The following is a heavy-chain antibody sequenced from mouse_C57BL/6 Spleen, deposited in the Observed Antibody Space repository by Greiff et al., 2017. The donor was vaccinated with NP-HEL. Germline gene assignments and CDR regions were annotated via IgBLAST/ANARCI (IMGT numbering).Heavy chain of an antibody. Sequence: DVKLVESGGDLVKPGGSLKLSCAASGFTFSSYGMSWVRQTPDKRLEWVATISSGGSYTYYLDSVKGRFTISRDNAKNTLYLQMSSLKSEDTAMYYCARSYGNYGDYAMDYWGQGTSVTVSS. CDR2: ISSGGSYT. CDR3: ARSYGNYGDYAMDY. D-gene: IGHD2-1*01. V-gene: IGHV5-6*02. J-gene: IGHJ4*01. CDR1: GFTFSSYG.